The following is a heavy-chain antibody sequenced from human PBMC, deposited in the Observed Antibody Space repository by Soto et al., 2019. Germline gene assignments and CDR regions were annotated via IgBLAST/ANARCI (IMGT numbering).Heavy chain of an antibody. V-gene: IGHV3-23*01. Sequence: EVLVLESGGGLVQPGGSLRLSCAASGFTFSSYAMNWVRQAPGKGLEWVSVISGSGGSTYYADSVKGRFTISRDNSKNTLYLQMNSLRAEDTAVYYCARRSSGWYFEYWGQGTLVTVSS. CDR3: ARRSSGWYFEY. J-gene: IGHJ4*02. D-gene: IGHD6-19*01. CDR1: GFTFSSYA. CDR2: ISGSGGST.